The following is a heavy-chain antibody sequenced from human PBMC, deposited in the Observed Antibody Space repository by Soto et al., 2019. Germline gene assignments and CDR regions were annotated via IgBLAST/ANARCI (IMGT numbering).Heavy chain of an antibody. CDR3: AKADWFDP. CDR1: GFTFSSYA. CDR2: ISYDGSNK. V-gene: IGHV3-30-3*01. Sequence: GGSLRLSCAASGFTFSSYAMHWVRQAPGKGLEWVAVISYDGSNKYYADSVKGRFTISRDNSKNTLYLQMNSLRAEDTAVYYCAKADWFDPWGQGTLVTVSS. J-gene: IGHJ5*02.